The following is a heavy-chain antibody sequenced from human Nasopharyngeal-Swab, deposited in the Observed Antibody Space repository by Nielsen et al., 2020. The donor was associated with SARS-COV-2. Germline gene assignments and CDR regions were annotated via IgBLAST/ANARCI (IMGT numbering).Heavy chain of an antibody. Sequence: GESLKISCAASGFNVSNNYMTWVRQAPGKGLEWVSIIYSSGSIYHAYSVKGRFIISRDTSKNTLSLRMNSLRVEDTAVYYCASAVAGPLYWGQGTLVTVSS. CDR2: IYSSGSI. J-gene: IGHJ1*01. D-gene: IGHD6-13*01. CDR1: GFNVSNNY. CDR3: ASAVAGPLY. V-gene: IGHV3-53*01.